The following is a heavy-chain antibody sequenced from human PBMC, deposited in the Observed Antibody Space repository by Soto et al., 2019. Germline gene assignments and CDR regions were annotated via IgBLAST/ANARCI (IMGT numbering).Heavy chain of an antibody. CDR1: GFSFSSYA. V-gene: IGHV3-23*01. Sequence: EVQLLESGGGLVQPGGSLRLSCEASGFSFSSYALSWVRQAPGKGLEWVSTFSAGGRAYYADSVKGRFTIAKDSSKNTLHLQTNSLRAEDTAVYYCAKESMPEHYGDTLFDHWGQGTRVTVSS. CDR3: AKESMPEHYGDTLFDH. J-gene: IGHJ4*02. CDR2: FSAGGRA. D-gene: IGHD4-17*01.